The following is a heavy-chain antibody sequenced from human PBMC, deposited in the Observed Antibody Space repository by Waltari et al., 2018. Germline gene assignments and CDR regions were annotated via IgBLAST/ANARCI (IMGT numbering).Heavy chain of an antibody. Sequence: QVQLQQWGAGLLKPSETLSLTCVVSGGSFSGYYWGWIRQPPGKGLGWVGEIYHSGRTNYHPSLQSRVPISRDTSKIQFSLALRSVTVADTAVYYCARANTIFGVIRTWYYMDVWGKGTPVTVSS. V-gene: IGHV4-34*01. J-gene: IGHJ6*03. D-gene: IGHD3-3*01. CDR3: ARANTIFGVIRTWYYMDV. CDR1: GGSFSGYY. CDR2: IYHSGRT.